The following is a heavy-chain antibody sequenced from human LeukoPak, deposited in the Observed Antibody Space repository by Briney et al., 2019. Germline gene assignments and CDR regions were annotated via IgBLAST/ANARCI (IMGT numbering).Heavy chain of an antibody. D-gene: IGHD4-17*01. CDR1: GLTGSHNY. CDR2: IHTSGDT. J-gene: IGHJ5*02. V-gene: IGHV3-53*01. Sequence: HPGGSLRLSCAASGLTGSHNYVSWVRQAPGKGLEWVSAIHTSGDTCYADSVKGRFTISRDTSENTLYLQINSLRVEDTAVYYCIVFGDSNHWGQGTLVTVSS. CDR3: IVFGDSNH.